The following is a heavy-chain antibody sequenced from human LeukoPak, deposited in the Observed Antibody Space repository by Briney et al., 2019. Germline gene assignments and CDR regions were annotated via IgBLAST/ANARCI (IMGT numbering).Heavy chain of an antibody. CDR2: IYYSGST. Sequence: PSETLSLTCTVSGGSISSYYWSWIRQPPGKGLEWIGYIYYSGSTNYNPSLKSRVTISGDTSKNQFFLKLTSVTAADTAVYYCARTTLPGIAAAGPVFDYWGQGTLVTVSS. CDR1: GGSISSYY. CDR3: ARTTLPGIAAAGPVFDY. D-gene: IGHD6-13*01. V-gene: IGHV4-59*01. J-gene: IGHJ4*02.